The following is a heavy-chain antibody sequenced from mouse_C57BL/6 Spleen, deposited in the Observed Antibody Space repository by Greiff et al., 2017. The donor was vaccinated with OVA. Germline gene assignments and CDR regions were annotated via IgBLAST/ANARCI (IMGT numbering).Heavy chain of an antibody. Sequence: QVQLQQPGAELVRPGSSVKLSCKASGYTFTSYWMHWVEQRPIQGLEWIGNIDPSDSETHYNQKFKDKATLTVDKSSSTAYMQLSSLTSEDSAVYYCARSDYYGSSYGYFDVWGTGTTVTVSS. CDR2: IDPSDSET. J-gene: IGHJ1*03. CDR1: GYTFTSYW. V-gene: IGHV1-52*01. CDR3: ARSDYYGSSYGYFDV. D-gene: IGHD1-1*01.